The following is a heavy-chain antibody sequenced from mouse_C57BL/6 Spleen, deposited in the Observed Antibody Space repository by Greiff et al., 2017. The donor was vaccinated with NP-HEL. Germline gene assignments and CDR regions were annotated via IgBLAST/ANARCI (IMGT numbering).Heavy chain of an antibody. CDR3: ARSSEIYYAMDY. Sequence: QVQLKQPGAELVKPGASVKLSCKASGYTFTSYWMHWVKQRPGQGLEWIGEIDPSDSYTNYNQKFKGKSTLTVDKSSSTAYMQLSSLTSEDSAVYYGARSSEIYYAMDYWGQGTSVTVSS. CDR1: GYTFTSYW. D-gene: IGHD3-2*02. CDR2: IDPSDSYT. J-gene: IGHJ4*01. V-gene: IGHV1-69*01.